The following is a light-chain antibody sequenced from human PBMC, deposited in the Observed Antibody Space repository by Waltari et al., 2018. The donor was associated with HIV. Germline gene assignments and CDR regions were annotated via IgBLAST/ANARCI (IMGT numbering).Light chain of an antibody. V-gene: IGLV2-14*03. Sequence: QSALTQPASVSGPPGQSITISCSGTSSDISTYNFVSWYQKHPDKAPKLLIYDVDTRPSGVPRRFSGSKSGDTASLTISAIQADDEADYFCSSYTTTNTVVFGGGTKVSVL. CDR2: DVD. CDR3: SSYTTTNTVV. J-gene: IGLJ2*01. CDR1: SSDISTYNF.